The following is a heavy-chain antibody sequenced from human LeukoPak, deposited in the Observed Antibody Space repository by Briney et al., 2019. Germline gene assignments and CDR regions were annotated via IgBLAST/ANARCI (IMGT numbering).Heavy chain of an antibody. J-gene: IGHJ4*02. CDR3: VRRGSFSTRYAFH. D-gene: IGHD3-16*01. CDR1: GFTFYTYS. V-gene: IGHV3-21*01. CDR2: ISSSGTYT. Sequence: GGSLRLSCAASGFTFYTYSMNWVRQAPGKGLEWVSSISSSGTYTYYADSVKGRFTISRDNAKKSLYLQMNSLRVDDTAVYYCVRRGSFSTRYAFHWGQGTLVTVSS.